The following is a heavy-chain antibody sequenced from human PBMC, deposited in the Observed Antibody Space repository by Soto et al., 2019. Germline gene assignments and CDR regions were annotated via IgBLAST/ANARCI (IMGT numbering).Heavy chain of an antibody. CDR2: ISYDGSNK. CDR1: GFTFSSYA. V-gene: IGHV3-30-3*01. Sequence: QVQLVESGGGVVQPGRSLRLSCAASGFTFSSYAMHWVRQAPGKGLEWVAVISYDGSNKYYADSVKGRFTISRDNSKNPLYLQMNSLRAEDTAVYYCARREVREDFYYGMDVWGQGTTVTVSS. J-gene: IGHJ6*02. D-gene: IGHD3-10*01. CDR3: ARREVREDFYYGMDV.